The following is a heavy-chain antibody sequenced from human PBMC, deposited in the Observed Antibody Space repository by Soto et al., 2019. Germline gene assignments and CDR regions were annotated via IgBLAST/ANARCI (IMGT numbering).Heavy chain of an antibody. CDR1: GGSFSGYY. V-gene: IGHV4-34*01. J-gene: IGHJ6*02. CDR3: AITYYDFCSGWYNPKDYYGMDV. CDR2: INHSGST. Sequence: SETLSLTCAVYGGSFSGYYWSWIHQPPGKGLEWIGEINHSGSTNYNPSLKSRVTISVDTSKNQFSLKLSSVTAADTAVYYCAITYYDFCSGWYNPKDYYGMDVWGQGTTVTVSS. D-gene: IGHD3-3*01.